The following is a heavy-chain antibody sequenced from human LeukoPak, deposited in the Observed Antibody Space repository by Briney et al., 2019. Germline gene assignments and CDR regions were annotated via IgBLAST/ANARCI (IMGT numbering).Heavy chain of an antibody. CDR1: GFTVSSNY. Sequence: PGGSLRLSCAASGFTVSSNYMSWVRQAPGKGLEWVSVIYSGGSTYYADSVKGRFTISRDNSKNTLYLQMNSLTVEDTALYYCVRIATVTTPDYWGQGTLVTVSS. D-gene: IGHD4-17*01. CDR3: VRIATVTTPDY. J-gene: IGHJ4*02. V-gene: IGHV3-53*01. CDR2: IYSGGST.